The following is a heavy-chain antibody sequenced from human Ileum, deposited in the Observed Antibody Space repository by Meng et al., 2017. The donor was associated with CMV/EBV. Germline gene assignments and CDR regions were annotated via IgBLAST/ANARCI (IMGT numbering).Heavy chain of an antibody. CDR1: GFTSRSYD. J-gene: IGHJ6*02. V-gene: IGHV3-30*02. CDR3: AKIMVGAASSAYSRAMDV. Sequence: GESLKISCTASGFTSRSYDMHWVRQAPGRGLEWVACIRSDESKTYYADSVRGRVTISRDNSQNTLHLQMNFLRTEDTAVYFCAKIMVGAASSAYSRAMDVWGPGTTVTVSS. CDR2: IRSDESKT. D-gene: IGHD2-15*01.